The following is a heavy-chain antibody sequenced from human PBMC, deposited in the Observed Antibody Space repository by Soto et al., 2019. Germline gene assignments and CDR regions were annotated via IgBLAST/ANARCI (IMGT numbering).Heavy chain of an antibody. CDR3: ARSSPYIVVRKPTGNQDYYGMDV. CDR1: GGTFSNYT. D-gene: IGHD2-2*01. CDR2: IIPVFGTT. V-gene: IGHV1-69*01. J-gene: IGHJ6*02. Sequence: QVQLVQSGAEVKKPGSSVKVFCKASGGTFSNYTISWVRQAPGQGLEWMGGIIPVFGTTDYEQKLQGRVTITADGSTSTAYMKLSSLRSADTAVYYCARSSPYIVVRKPTGNQDYYGMDVWGQGNTVTVSS.